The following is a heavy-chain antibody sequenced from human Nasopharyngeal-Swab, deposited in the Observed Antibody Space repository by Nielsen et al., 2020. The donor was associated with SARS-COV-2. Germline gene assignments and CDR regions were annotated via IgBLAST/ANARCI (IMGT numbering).Heavy chain of an antibody. CDR2: ITSTSSTI. CDR3: VSSYYGSAY. V-gene: IGHV3-48*04. Sequence: GGSLRLSCAASGFTFSNYNMNWVRQAPGKGLEWVSYITSTSSTIYYADSVKGRFTISRDNVKNSLSLQINSLRAEDTAMYYCVSSYYGSAYWGQGTLVTVSS. J-gene: IGHJ4*02. CDR1: GFTFSNYN. D-gene: IGHD3-10*01.